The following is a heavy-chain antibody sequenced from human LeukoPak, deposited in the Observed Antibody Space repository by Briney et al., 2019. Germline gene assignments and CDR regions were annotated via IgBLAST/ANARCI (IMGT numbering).Heavy chain of an antibody. Sequence: ASVTVSCKASGYTFTGYYMQWVRQAPGQGLEWMGWINPNSGDTKYAQKFQGRVTMTRDTSIRTAYMELSRLRSDDSAVYYCAPSGSYRSTDYYFDYWGQGTLVTVSS. CDR1: GYTFTGYY. CDR3: APSGSYRSTDYYFDY. CDR2: INPNSGDT. J-gene: IGHJ4*02. V-gene: IGHV1-2*02. D-gene: IGHD1-26*01.